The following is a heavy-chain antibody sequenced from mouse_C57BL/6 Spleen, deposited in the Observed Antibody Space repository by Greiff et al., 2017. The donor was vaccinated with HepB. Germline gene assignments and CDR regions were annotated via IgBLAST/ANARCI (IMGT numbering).Heavy chain of an antibody. CDR2: IYPGDGDT. CDR1: GYAFSSSW. V-gene: IGHV1-82*01. Sequence: VQLQQSGPELVKPGASVKISCKASGYAFSSSWMNWVKQRPGKGLEWIGRIYPGDGDTNYNGKFKGKATLTADKSSSTAYMQLSSLTSEDSAVYFCARDEGYGSAYWGQGTLVTVSA. J-gene: IGHJ3*01. D-gene: IGHD2-1*01. CDR3: ARDEGYGSAY.